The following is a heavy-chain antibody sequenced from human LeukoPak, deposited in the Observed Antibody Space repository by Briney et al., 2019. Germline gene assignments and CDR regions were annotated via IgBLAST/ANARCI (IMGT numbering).Heavy chain of an antibody. D-gene: IGHD3-10*01. CDR1: GGSISNYY. CDR2: ISDSGST. CDR3: ARDKRGFGTLFDF. J-gene: IGHJ4*02. Sequence: SETLSLTCTVSGGSISNYYWSWIRQPPGKGLEWIGYISDSGSTNYKSSLKSRVTILVDTSKNQFSLRLTSVTAADTAVYFCARDKRGFGTLFDFWGRGTLVIVSS. V-gene: IGHV4-59*01.